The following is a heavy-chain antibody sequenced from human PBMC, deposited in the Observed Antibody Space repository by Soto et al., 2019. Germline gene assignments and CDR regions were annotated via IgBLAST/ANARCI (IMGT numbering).Heavy chain of an antibody. D-gene: IGHD6-13*01. J-gene: IGHJ5*02. Sequence: QVQLVQSGTEVKKPGSSVKVSCKASGGTFSSYAISWVRQAPGQGLEWMGGIIPIFGTANYAQKFQGRVTITADKSTSTAYMELSSLRSEDTAVYYCARIPFSQGVFSWFDPWGQGTLVTVSS. CDR3: ARIPFSQGVFSWFDP. CDR2: IIPIFGTA. V-gene: IGHV1-69*06. CDR1: GGTFSSYA.